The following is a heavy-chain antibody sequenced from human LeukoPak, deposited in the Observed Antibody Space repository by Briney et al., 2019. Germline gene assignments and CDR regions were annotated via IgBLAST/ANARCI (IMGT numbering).Heavy chain of an antibody. CDR2: INSDGSST. CDR3: ARVEQWLPFDY. V-gene: IGHV3-74*01. CDR1: GFTFSSYW. D-gene: IGHD6-19*01. J-gene: IGHJ4*02. Sequence: GGSLRLSCAASGFTFSSYWMHWVRQAPGKGLVWVSRINSDGSSTSYADSGKGRFTISRDNAKNTLYLQMNSLRAEDTAVYYCARVEQWLPFDYWGQGTLVTVSS.